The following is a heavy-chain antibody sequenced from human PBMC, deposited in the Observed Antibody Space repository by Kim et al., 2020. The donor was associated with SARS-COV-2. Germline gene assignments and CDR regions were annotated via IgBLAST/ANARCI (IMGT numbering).Heavy chain of an antibody. CDR2: IYSGGST. CDR1: GFTVSSNY. CDR3: ARDLAPYYDG. V-gene: IGHV3-66*01. Sequence: GGSLRLSCAASGFTVSSNYMSWVRQAPGKGLEWVSVIYSGGSTYYADSVKGRFTMSRDNSKNTLYLQMNSLRAEDTAVYYCARDLAPYYDGRGQGTLVTVSS. D-gene: IGHD3-16*01. J-gene: IGHJ4*02.